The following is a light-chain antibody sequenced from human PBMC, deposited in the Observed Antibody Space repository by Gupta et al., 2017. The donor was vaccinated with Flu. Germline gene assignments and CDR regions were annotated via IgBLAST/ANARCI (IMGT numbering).Light chain of an antibody. CDR2: GAS. Sequence: EIVMTQSPATLSVSPGERATLSCRASQSVSSNLAWYQQKPGQAPRLLIYGASTRATGIPARFSGSGSRTEFTLTISSLQSEDFAVYYCQPYNNWPPEHTFDQGTRREIK. CDR1: QSVSSN. V-gene: IGKV3-15*01. J-gene: IGKJ5*01. CDR3: QPYNNWPPEHT.